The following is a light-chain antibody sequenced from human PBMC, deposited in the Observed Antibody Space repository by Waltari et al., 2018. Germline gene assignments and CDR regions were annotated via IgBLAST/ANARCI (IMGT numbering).Light chain of an antibody. CDR1: SSNIGNKY. CDR2: DND. CDR3: GTWDTSLSAWV. J-gene: IGLJ3*02. V-gene: IGLV1-51*01. Sequence: QSVLTQPPPVSAAPRQKVTIPCARRSSNIGNKYVSWYQQFPGTAPKLLIYDNDQRPSGIPDRFSASKSGTSATLGITGLQTGDEANYYCGTWDTSLSAWVFGGGTKLTVL.